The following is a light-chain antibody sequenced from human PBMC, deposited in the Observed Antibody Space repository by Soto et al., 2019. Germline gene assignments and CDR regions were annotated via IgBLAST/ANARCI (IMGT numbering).Light chain of an antibody. CDR1: QSLSTW. J-gene: IGKJ1*01. CDR3: LQYKTYPWT. Sequence: DIQMTQSPSTLSASIGDRVTITCRASQSLSTWLAWFQQKPGKAPKGLIYKVSGLESGVPPRFSGSGSETVFTLTINSLQPYDFATYYCLQYKTYPWTFGQGTKVEIK. CDR2: KVS. V-gene: IGKV1-5*03.